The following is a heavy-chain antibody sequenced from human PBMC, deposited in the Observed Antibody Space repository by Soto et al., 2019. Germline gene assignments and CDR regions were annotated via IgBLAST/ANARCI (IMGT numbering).Heavy chain of an antibody. CDR1: GFTFSSYA. CDR3: AKDRVQGRITIFGATSGGDDY. Sequence: EVQLLESGGGLVQPGGSLRLSCAASGFTFSSYAMSWVRQAPGKGLEWVSAISGSGGSTYYADSVKGRFTISRDNSKNTLYLQMNSLRAEDTAVYYCAKDRVQGRITIFGATSGGDDYWGQGTLVTVSS. CDR2: ISGSGGST. V-gene: IGHV3-23*01. D-gene: IGHD3-3*01. J-gene: IGHJ4*02.